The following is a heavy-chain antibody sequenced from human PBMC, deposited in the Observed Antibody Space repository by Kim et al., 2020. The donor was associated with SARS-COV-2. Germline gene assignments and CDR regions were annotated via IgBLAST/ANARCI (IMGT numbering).Heavy chain of an antibody. V-gene: IGHV4-61*02. J-gene: IGHJ5*02. D-gene: IGHD2-2*01. CDR1: GGSISSGSYY. CDR3: ARVVPAATGWFDP. Sequence: SETLSLTCTVSGGSISSGSYYWSWIRQPAGKGLEWIGRIYTSGSTNYNPSLKSRVTISVDTSKNQFSLKLSSVTAADTAVYYCARVVPAATGWFDPWGQGTLVTVSS. CDR2: IYTSGST.